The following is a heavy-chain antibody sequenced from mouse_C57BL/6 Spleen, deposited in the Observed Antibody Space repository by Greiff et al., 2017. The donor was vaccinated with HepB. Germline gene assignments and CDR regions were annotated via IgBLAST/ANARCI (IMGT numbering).Heavy chain of an antibody. V-gene: IGHV1-15*01. Sequence: VQLQESGAELVRPGASVTLSCKASGYTFTDYEMHWVKQTPVHGLEWIGAIDPETGGTAYNQKFKGKAILTADKSSSTAYMELRSLTSEDSAVYYCTRRVYYYEDYWGQGTTLTVSS. CDR2: IDPETGGT. D-gene: IGHD1-1*01. CDR3: TRRVYYYEDY. J-gene: IGHJ2*01. CDR1: GYTFTDYE.